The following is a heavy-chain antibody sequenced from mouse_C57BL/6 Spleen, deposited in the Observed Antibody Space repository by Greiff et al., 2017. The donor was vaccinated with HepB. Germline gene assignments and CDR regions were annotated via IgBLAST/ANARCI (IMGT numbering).Heavy chain of an antibody. V-gene: IGHV1-78*01. D-gene: IGHD1-1*01. Sequence: QVQLQQSDAELVKPGASVKISCKVSGYTFTDHTIHWMKQRPEQGLEWIGYIYPRDGSTKYNEKFKGKATLTADKSSSTAYMQLNSLTSEDSAVYFCARGEYYGSSYGPYFDYWGQGTTLTVSS. J-gene: IGHJ2*01. CDR3: ARGEYYGSSYGPYFDY. CDR1: GYTFTDHT. CDR2: IYPRDGST.